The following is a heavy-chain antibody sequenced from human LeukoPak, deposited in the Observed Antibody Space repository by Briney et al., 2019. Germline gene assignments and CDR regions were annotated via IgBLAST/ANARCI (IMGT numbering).Heavy chain of an antibody. CDR1: GGCLSTYY. V-gene: IGHV4-59*01. J-gene: IGHJ4*02. CDR2: ILYSGGT. Sequence: SETLSLTCTVSGGCLSTYYRSWIRPPPGKGLEWIGYILYSGGTNYNPSLKSRVTISLDTSKNHLSLKLSSVTAADTAVYYCATGRNYFFDYWGQGTLVTVSS. D-gene: IGHD1-26*01. CDR3: ATGRNYFFDY.